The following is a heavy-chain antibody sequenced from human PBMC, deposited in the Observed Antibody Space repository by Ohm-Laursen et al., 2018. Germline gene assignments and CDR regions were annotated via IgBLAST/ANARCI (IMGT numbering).Heavy chain of an antibody. CDR1: GFTFSSYW. Sequence: SLRLSCAASGFTFSSYWMHWVRQAPGKGLVWVSRISNDGRSTTYADAVKGRFTFSRDNAKNSLFLQMNSLRAEDTAVYYCAKDILKYCSGGSCKTADYWGQGTLVTVSS. CDR3: AKDILKYCSGGSCKTADY. CDR2: ISNDGRST. V-gene: IGHV3-74*01. J-gene: IGHJ4*02. D-gene: IGHD2-15*01.